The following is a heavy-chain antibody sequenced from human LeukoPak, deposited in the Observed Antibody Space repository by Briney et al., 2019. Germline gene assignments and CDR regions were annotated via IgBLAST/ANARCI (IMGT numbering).Heavy chain of an antibody. J-gene: IGHJ6*02. CDR2: IIPIFGTA. CDR1: GGTFSSYA. CDR3: ARGQGPVAPGLGYYGMDV. V-gene: IGHV1-69*13. Sequence: SVKVSCKASGGTFSSYAISWVRQAPGQGLEWMGGIIPIFGTANYAQKFQGRVTITADESTSTAYMELSSLRSEDTAVYYCARGQGPVAPGLGYYGMDVWGQGTTVTVSS.